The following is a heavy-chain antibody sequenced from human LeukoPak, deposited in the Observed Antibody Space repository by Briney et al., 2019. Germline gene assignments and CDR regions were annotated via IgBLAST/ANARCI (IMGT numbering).Heavy chain of an antibody. CDR1: GGTFSSYA. CDR3: ARDRRPELVALQPPWGYGDYGSNYYYGMDV. CDR2: IIPIFGTA. V-gene: IGHV1-69*13. D-gene: IGHD4-17*01. J-gene: IGHJ6*02. Sequence: SVKVSCKASGGTFSSYAISWVRQAPGQGLEWMGGIIPIFGTANYAQKFQGRVTITADESTSTAYMELSSLRSEDTAVYYCARDRRPELVALQPPWGYGDYGSNYYYGMDVWGQGTTVTVSS.